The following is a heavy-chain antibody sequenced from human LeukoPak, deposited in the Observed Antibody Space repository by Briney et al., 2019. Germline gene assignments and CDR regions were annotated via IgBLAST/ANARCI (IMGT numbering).Heavy chain of an antibody. Sequence: KTGGSLRLSCAASGFTFSSYSMNWVRQAPGKGLEWVSFITTSSSTIYYADSVRGRFTISRDNAKNSLYLEMSGLRDEDTAVYYCARVRSGYYSDYWGQGTLVTVSS. CDR1: GFTFSSYS. CDR2: ITTSSSTI. CDR3: ARVRSGYYSDY. D-gene: IGHD6-25*01. V-gene: IGHV3-48*02. J-gene: IGHJ4*02.